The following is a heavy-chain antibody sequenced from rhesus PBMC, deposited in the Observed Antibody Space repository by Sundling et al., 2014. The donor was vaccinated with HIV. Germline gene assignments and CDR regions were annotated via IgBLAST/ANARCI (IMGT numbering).Heavy chain of an antibody. J-gene: IGHJ6*01. CDR2: IRNKGSGGTA. Sequence: EVRLVESGGGLVQPGGSLRLSCAASGFSFSDYYMSWVRQAPGKGPEWIGFIRNKGSGGTAEYATSVKGRFTISRDDSKSIASLQMNSLKTEDTAVYYCARDEDCTGFYCRSRGLDFWGQGVVVTVSS. CDR1: GFSFSDYY. V-gene: IGHV3-116*02. D-gene: IGHD2-27*01. CDR3: ARDEDCTGFYCRSRGLDF.